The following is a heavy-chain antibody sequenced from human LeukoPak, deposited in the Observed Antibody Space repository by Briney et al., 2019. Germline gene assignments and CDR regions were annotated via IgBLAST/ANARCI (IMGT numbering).Heavy chain of an antibody. CDR3: ARVDTSIAAAGPFDY. CDR2: INWNGGST. CDR1: GFTFDDYG. Sequence: PGGSLRLSCAASGFTFDDYGMSWVRQAPGKGLEWVSGINWNGGSTGYADSVKGRFTISRDNAKNSLYLQMNSLRAEDTALYYCARVDTSIAAAGPFDYWGQGTLVTVSS. V-gene: IGHV3-20*04. J-gene: IGHJ4*02. D-gene: IGHD6-13*01.